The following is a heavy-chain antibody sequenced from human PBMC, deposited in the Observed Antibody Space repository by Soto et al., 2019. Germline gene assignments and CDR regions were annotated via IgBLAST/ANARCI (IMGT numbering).Heavy chain of an antibody. D-gene: IGHD3-22*01. CDR3: ARGAEYYDSSGYYLFSDFDY. Sequence: ASVKVSCKASGYTFTSYGISWVRQAPGQGLEWMGWISAYNGNTNYAQKLQGRVTMTTDTSTSTAYMELRSLRSEDTAVYYCARGAEYYDSSGYYLFSDFDYWGQGTLVTVSS. J-gene: IGHJ4*02. CDR1: GYTFTSYG. CDR2: ISAYNGNT. V-gene: IGHV1-18*01.